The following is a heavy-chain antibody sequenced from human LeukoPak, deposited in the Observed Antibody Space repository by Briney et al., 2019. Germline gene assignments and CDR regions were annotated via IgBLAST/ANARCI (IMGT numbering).Heavy chain of an antibody. V-gene: IGHV3-7*01. CDR2: IKQDGGEI. D-gene: IGHD1-26*01. CDR1: GFTFRNYW. Sequence: GSLRLSCIASGFTFRNYWMSWVRQAPGKGPEWVANIKQDGGEIYYVDSVKGRFTISRDNAKNSLYLQMNSLRAEDTAVYYCARDKVVGATYFDYWGQGTLVTVSS. CDR3: ARDKVVGATYFDY. J-gene: IGHJ4*02.